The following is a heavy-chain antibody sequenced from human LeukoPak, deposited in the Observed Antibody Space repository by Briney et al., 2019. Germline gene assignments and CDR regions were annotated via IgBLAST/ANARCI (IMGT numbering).Heavy chain of an antibody. J-gene: IGHJ4*02. D-gene: IGHD3-22*01. V-gene: IGHV3-30*02. CDR1: GFTFSSYG. CDR3: AKGDYDGSVSLSY. Sequence: PGGSLRLSCAASGFTFSSYGMHWVRQPQPQGLGREAFIQYDGKNKYYAESVKRRFTISRDNSKDTLYRQMNSLRDEDTAVYYCAKGDYDGSVSLSYWGQGTLVTVAS. CDR2: IQYDGKNK.